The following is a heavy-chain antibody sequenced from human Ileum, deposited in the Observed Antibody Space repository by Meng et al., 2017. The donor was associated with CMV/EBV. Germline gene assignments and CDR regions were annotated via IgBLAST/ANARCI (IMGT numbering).Heavy chain of an antibody. CDR2: ISGGSAST. CDR1: GFTFSSFA. J-gene: IGHJ4*02. Sequence: GESLKISCAASGFTFSSFAMSWVRQIPGKGLEWVATISGGSASTYYADSVKGRFTISRDNSKTTVYLQMSGLRAEDTAVYYCAKDRLGQVYLFDFRGQGMPVTVSS. CDR3: AKDRLGQVYLFDF. V-gene: IGHV3-23*01. D-gene: IGHD3-16*01.